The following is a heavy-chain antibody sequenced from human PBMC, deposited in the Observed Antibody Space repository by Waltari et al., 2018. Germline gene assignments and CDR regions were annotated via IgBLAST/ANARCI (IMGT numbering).Heavy chain of an antibody. CDR2: INSDGSGT. V-gene: IGHV3-74*01. J-gene: IGHJ3*02. CDR3: ASYMTTVPRRAFDI. Sequence: EVQLVESGGGLVQPGGSLRLSCAASGFTFSSYWMHWVRQAPGKGLVGVSRINSDGSGTSYADSVKGRFTISRDNAKNTLYLQMNSLRAEDTAVYYCASYMTTVPRRAFDIWGQGTMVTVSS. CDR1: GFTFSSYW. D-gene: IGHD4-17*01.